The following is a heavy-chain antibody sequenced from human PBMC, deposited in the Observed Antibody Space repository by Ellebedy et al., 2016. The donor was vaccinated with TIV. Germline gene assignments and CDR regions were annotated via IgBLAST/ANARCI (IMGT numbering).Heavy chain of an antibody. CDR2: ISSYNGNR. J-gene: IGHJ4*02. Sequence: AASVKVSCKASGYTFTNYGITWVRQAPGQGLEWMGWISSYNGNRNYAQKLQGRVTMTTDTSTSTAYMELRSLRSDDTAVYYCAREMSEGIAVAGTYAIWGQGTLVTVSS. CDR1: GYTFTNYG. D-gene: IGHD6-19*01. V-gene: IGHV1-18*01. CDR3: AREMSEGIAVAGTYAI.